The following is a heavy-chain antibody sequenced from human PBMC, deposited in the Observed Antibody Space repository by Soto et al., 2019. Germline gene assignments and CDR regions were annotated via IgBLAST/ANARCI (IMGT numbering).Heavy chain of an antibody. CDR2: ISYDGSNK. J-gene: IGHJ2*01. CDR3: AKVSSAYSSGWWEYFDL. CDR1: GFTFSSYG. D-gene: IGHD6-19*01. V-gene: IGHV3-30*18. Sequence: QVQLVESGGGVVQPGRSLRLSCAASGFTFSSYGMHWVRQAPGKGLEWVAVISYDGSNKYYADSVKGRFTISRDNSKNTLYLQMNSLRAEDTAVYYCAKVSSAYSSGWWEYFDLWGRGTLVTVSS.